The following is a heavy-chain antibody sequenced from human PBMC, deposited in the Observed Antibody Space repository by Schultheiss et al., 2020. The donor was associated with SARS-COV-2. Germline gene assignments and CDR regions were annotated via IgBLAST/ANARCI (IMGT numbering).Heavy chain of an antibody. CDR3: ARGLRKQWLDY. CDR1: GGSISSSSYY. J-gene: IGHJ4*02. CDR2: IYYSGST. Sequence: SETLSLTCTVSGGSISSSSYYWGWIRQPPGKGLEWIGSIYYSGSTYYNPSLKSRVTISVDTSKNQFSLKLSSVTAADTAVYYCARGLRKQWLDYWGQGTLVTVSS. V-gene: IGHV4-39*07. D-gene: IGHD6-19*01.